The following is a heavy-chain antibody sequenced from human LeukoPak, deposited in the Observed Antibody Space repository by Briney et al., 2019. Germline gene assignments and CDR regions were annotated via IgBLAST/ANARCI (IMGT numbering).Heavy chain of an antibody. D-gene: IGHD2-15*01. CDR2: ISGSGGST. Sequence: RLGGSLRLSCVASGFTFSSYWMTWVRQAPGKGLEWVSAISGSGGSTYYADSVKGRFTISRDNSKNTLYLQMNSLRAEDTAVYYCAKGRYCSGGSCYSYFDYWGQGTLVTVSS. V-gene: IGHV3-23*01. J-gene: IGHJ4*02. CDR3: AKGRYCSGGSCYSYFDY. CDR1: GFTFSSYW.